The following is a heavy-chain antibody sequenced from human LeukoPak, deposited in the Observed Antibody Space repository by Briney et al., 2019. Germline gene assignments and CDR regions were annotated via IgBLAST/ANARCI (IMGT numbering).Heavy chain of an antibody. J-gene: IGHJ4*02. CDR2: IYPGDSDT. D-gene: IGHD3-9*01. CDR3: ARRGDHYDILTGYSTHYFDY. V-gene: IGHV5-51*01. CDR1: GYSFTSYW. Sequence: GEPLKISCKGSGYSFTSYWIGWVRQMPGKGLEWMGIIYPGDSDTRYSPSFQGQVTISADKSISTAYLQWSSLKASDTAMYYCARRGDHYDILTGYSTHYFDYWGQGTLVTVSS.